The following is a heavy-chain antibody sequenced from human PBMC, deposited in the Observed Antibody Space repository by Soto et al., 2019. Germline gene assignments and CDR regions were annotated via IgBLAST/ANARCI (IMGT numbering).Heavy chain of an antibody. D-gene: IGHD2-2*01. Sequence: ASVKVSCKASGYSFTSYVIYWVRQAPGQRLEWMGWINAGNGNTKYSQKFQGRVTITSDTSASTAYMELSSLRSEDMAVYFCARGVENIVVVLDVFGYYGMDVWGQGTTVTVSS. J-gene: IGHJ6*02. V-gene: IGHV1-3*01. CDR1: GYSFTSYV. CDR2: INAGNGNT. CDR3: ARGVENIVVVLDVFGYYGMDV.